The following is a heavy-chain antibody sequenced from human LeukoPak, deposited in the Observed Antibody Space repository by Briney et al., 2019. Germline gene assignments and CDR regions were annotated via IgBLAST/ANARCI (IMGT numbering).Heavy chain of an antibody. D-gene: IGHD2-15*01. V-gene: IGHV3-21*01. CDR3: ARYSEKGLWYYYYYMDV. Sequence: GGSLRLSCAASGFTFSSYSMNWVRQAPGKGLEWVSSISSSSSYIYYADSVKGRFTISRDNAKNALYLQMNSLRAEDTAVYYCARYSEKGLWYYYYYMDVWGKGTTVTVSS. CDR1: GFTFSSYS. CDR2: ISSSSSYI. J-gene: IGHJ6*03.